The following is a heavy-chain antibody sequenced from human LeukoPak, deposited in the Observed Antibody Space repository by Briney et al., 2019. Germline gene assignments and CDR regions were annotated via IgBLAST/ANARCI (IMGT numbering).Heavy chain of an antibody. CDR1: GFTFGSYS. CDR2: ISSSSSYI. V-gene: IGHV3-21*01. CDR3: ARYRSGSYRAGAFDI. J-gene: IGHJ3*02. Sequence: GGSLRLSCAASGFTFGSYSMNWVRQAPGKGLEWVSSISSSSSYIYYADSVKGRFTISRDNAKNSLYLQMNSLRAEDAAVYYCARYRSGSYRAGAFDIWGQGTMVTVSS. D-gene: IGHD1-26*01.